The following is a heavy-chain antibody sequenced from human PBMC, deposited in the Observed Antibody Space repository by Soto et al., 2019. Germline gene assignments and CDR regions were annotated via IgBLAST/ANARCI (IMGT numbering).Heavy chain of an antibody. D-gene: IGHD1-26*01. CDR3: ARGGVRSYGMDV. J-gene: IGHJ6*02. V-gene: IGHV3-11*01. CDR1: GFTFSDYY. CDR2: ISDSGTTI. Sequence: QVHLVESGGGLVQPGGSLRLSCAASGFTFSDYYMSWVRQAPGKGLEWVSHISDSGTTIYNTDFVKGRFTISRDNAKNSLYLQMNSLRAEDTAVYYCARGGVRSYGMDVWGQGTTVTV.